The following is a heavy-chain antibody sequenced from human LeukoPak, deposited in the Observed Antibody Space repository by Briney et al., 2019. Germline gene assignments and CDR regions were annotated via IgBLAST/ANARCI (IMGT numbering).Heavy chain of an antibody. CDR3: ARDSHPPAYDFWSGYQYYFDY. V-gene: IGHV1-46*01. Sequence: ASVKVSCKASGYTFSNYYIHWVRQAPGQGLEWMGIINSSGGSTSYAQKLQGRVTMTTDTSTSTAYMELRSLRSDDTAVYYCARDSHPPAYDFWSGYQYYFDYWGQGTLVTVSS. D-gene: IGHD3-3*01. CDR2: INSSGGST. J-gene: IGHJ4*02. CDR1: GYTFSNYY.